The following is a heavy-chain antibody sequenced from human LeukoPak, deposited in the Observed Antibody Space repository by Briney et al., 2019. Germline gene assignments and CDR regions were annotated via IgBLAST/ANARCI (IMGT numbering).Heavy chain of an antibody. CDR2: ISSSSSYI. D-gene: IGHD2/OR15-2a*01. Sequence: GGSLRLSCAASGFTFSSYSMNWVRQAPGKGLEWVSSISSSSSYIYYADSVKGRFTISRDNAKNSPYLQMNSLRAEDTAVYYCARVLSGSGGYFDYWGQGTLVTVSS. CDR1: GFTFSSYS. J-gene: IGHJ4*02. V-gene: IGHV3-21*01. CDR3: ARVLSGSGGYFDY.